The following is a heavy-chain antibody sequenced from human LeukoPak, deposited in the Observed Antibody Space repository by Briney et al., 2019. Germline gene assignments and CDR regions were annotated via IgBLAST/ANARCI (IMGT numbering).Heavy chain of an antibody. V-gene: IGHV4-39*01. Sequence: SETLSLTCAVSGGSISSSSYYWGWIRQPPGEGLERIGSSYYSGSTYYNPSRKSRVTISVDTSKNQVPLSRSSVTAPDTAVYFRPRPHYGSGSYHNWFDPWGQGTLVTVS. D-gene: IGHD3-10*01. CDR2: SYYSGST. J-gene: IGHJ5*02. CDR1: GGSISSSSYY. CDR3: PRPHYGSGSYHNWFDP.